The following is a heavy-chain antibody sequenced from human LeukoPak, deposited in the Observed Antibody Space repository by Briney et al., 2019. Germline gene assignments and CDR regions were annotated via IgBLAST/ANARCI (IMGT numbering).Heavy chain of an antibody. CDR3: ARGIAAAGKGDY. D-gene: IGHD6-13*01. Sequence: ASVKVSCKASGYTFTSYGISWVRQARGQGLEWMGGISAYNGNTNYEQTHQGRVTMTTDTSTSTAYMELRSLRSDDPAVDYCARGIAAAGKGDYWGQGTLATVSS. CDR1: GYTFTSYG. V-gene: IGHV1-18*01. CDR2: ISAYNGNT. J-gene: IGHJ4*02.